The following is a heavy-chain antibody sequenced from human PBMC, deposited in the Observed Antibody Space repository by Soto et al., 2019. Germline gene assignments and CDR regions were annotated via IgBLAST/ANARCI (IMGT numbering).Heavy chain of an antibody. V-gene: IGHV2-5*02. Sequence: QITLKESGPTLVKPTQTLTLTCTFSGFSLSTSGVGVGWIRQPPGKALEWLALIYWDDDKRYSPSLKSRLTITKDTSKNQVVLTMTNMDPVDTATYYCAHSLAASNYGYYEPINSLDYWGQGTLVTVSS. CDR1: GFSLSTSGVG. CDR3: AHSLAASNYGYYEPINSLDY. J-gene: IGHJ4*02. CDR2: IYWDDDK. D-gene: IGHD4-17*01.